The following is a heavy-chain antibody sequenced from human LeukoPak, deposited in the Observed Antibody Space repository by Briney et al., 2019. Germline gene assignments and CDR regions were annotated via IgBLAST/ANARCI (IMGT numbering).Heavy chain of an antibody. V-gene: IGHV3-33*01. CDR2: MWYDGSNK. CDR3: ARDSGSSSWLRYYYYGMDV. D-gene: IGHD6-13*01. CDR1: GFTFSSYG. J-gene: IGHJ6*02. Sequence: GGSLRLSCAASGFTFSSYGMHWVRQAPGKGLEWVAVMWYDGSNKYYADSVKGRFTISRDNSKNTLYLQMNSLRAEDTAVYYCARDSGSSSWLRYYYYGMDVWGQGTTVTVSS.